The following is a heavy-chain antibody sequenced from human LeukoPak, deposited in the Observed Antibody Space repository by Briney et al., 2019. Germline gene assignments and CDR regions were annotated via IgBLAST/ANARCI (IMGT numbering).Heavy chain of an antibody. CDR1: GFTFNNYG. CDR2: IRYDGTSE. Sequence: GGSLRLSCGASGFTFNNYGMLWVRQAPGKGLDWVAFIRYDGTSEYYADSVKGRFTISRDNFKNTLYLQINSLRAEDTAVYYCAKEGDYYGSGSYRDGFDTWGRGTMVTVSS. D-gene: IGHD3-10*01. J-gene: IGHJ3*02. CDR3: AKEGDYYGSGSYRDGFDT. V-gene: IGHV3-30*02.